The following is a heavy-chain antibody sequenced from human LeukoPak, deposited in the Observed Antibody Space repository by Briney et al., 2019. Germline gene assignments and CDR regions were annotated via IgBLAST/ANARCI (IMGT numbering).Heavy chain of an antibody. V-gene: IGHV4-34*01. CDR3: ARGRVRDGYPN. J-gene: IGHJ4*02. Sequence: SETLSLTCAVYGGSFSGYYWSWIRQPPGKGLEWIGEINHSGSTNYNPSLKSRVTISVDTSKNQFSLKLSSVTAADTAVHYCARGRVRDGYPNWGQGTLVTVSS. CDR2: INHSGST. D-gene: IGHD5-18*01. CDR1: GGSFSGYY.